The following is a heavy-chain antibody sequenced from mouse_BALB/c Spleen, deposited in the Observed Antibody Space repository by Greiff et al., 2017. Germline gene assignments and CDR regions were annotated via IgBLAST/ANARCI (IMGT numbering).Heavy chain of an antibody. CDR1: GYTFTNHH. CDR2: INPYNDYT. Sequence: EVKLMESGAELVRPGASVKISCKAFGYTFTNHHINWVKQRPGQGLDWIGYINPYNDYTSYNQKFKGKATLTVDKSSSTAYMELSSLTSEDTAVYYCASRGGSSAWFAYWGQGTLVTVSA. D-gene: IGHD1-3*01. CDR3: ASRGGSSAWFAY. V-gene: IGHV1S45*01. J-gene: IGHJ3*01.